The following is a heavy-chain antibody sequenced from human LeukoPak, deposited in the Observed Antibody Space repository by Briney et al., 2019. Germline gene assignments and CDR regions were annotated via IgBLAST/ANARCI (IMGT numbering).Heavy chain of an antibody. CDR3: ARGRGLTLSYHYFDY. CDR2: ISSGSSTT. V-gene: IGHV3-48*02. D-gene: IGHD3-10*01. J-gene: IGHJ4*02. Sequence: GGSLRLSCAASGFTFSPLGMNWVRQAPGRGLEWVSYISSGSSTTYYADSVKGRFTISRDNAKNSLYLQVNSLRDEYTAVYYCARGRGLTLSYHYFDYWGQGTLVTVSS. CDR1: GFTFSPLG.